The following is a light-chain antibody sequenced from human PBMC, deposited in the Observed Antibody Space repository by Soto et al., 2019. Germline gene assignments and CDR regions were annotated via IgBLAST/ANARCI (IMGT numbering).Light chain of an antibody. CDR3: QQYHSAPGT. J-gene: IGKJ5*01. V-gene: IGKV3-20*01. CDR1: QIVGGDT. Sequence: IVFTQSPCRLVVSQGERATLSCRASQIVGGDTLAWFQQRPGQAPRLVIYGASNRAAGIPDRFSGSGSGTDFTLTVSRLDPEDFALYYCQQYHSAPGTFGQGTRLE. CDR2: GAS.